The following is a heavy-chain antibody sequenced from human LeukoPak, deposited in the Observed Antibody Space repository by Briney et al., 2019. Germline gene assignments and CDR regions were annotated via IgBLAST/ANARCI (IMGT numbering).Heavy chain of an antibody. Sequence: GGSLGLSCAASGFTFSSYWMHWVRQAPGKGLVWVSRINSDGSSTSYADSVKGRFTISRDNAKNTLYLQMNSLRAEDTAVYYCARALIAVAEEDYWGQGTLVTVSS. CDR3: ARALIAVAEEDY. J-gene: IGHJ4*02. CDR2: INSDGSST. V-gene: IGHV3-74*01. D-gene: IGHD6-19*01. CDR1: GFTFSSYW.